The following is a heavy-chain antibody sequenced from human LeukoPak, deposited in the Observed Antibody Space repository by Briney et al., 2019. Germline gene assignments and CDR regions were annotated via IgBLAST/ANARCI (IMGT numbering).Heavy chain of an antibody. CDR1: GFTVSSNY. V-gene: IGHV3-7*01. CDR3: ARDMYDAYCSSTSCYGDAFDI. Sequence: GGSLRLSCTASGFTVSSNYMSWVRQAPGKGLEWVANIKQGGSEKYYVDSVKGRFTISRDNAKNSLYLQMNSLRAEDTAVYYCARDMYDAYCSSTSCYGDAFDIWGQGTMVTVSS. D-gene: IGHD2-2*01. J-gene: IGHJ3*02. CDR2: IKQGGSEK.